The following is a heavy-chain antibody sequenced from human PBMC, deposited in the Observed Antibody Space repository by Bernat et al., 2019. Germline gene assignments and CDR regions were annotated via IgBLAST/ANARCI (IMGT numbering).Heavy chain of an antibody. CDR3: ARGSAGSLYYDILTGYWPDY. D-gene: IGHD3-9*01. V-gene: IGHV1-2*02. Sequence: QVQLVQSGAEVKKPGASVKVSCKASGYTFTGYYMHWVRQAPGQGLEWMGWINPNSGGTNYAQKFQGRVTMTRDPSISTAYMGLGRLRSDDTAVYYCARGSAGSLYYDILTGYWPDYWGQGTLVTVSS. J-gene: IGHJ4*02. CDR2: INPNSGGT. CDR1: GYTFTGYY.